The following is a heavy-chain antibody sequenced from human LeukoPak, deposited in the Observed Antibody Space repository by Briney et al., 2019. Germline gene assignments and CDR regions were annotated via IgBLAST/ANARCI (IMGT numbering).Heavy chain of an antibody. CDR3: ASGRSYDSSGLDY. V-gene: IGHV3-7*03. CDR1: GFPFSSYW. J-gene: IGHJ4*02. D-gene: IGHD3-22*01. Sequence: GGSLRLSCVASGFPFSSYWMTWVRQAPGKGLEWVANIKQDGSKKSYVDSVKGRFTISRDNAKNSLYLQMNSLRAEDTALYYCASGRSYDSSGLDYWGQGTLVTVSS. CDR2: IKQDGSKK.